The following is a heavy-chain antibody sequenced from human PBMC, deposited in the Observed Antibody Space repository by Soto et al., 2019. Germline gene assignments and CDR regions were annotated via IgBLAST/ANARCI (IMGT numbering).Heavy chain of an antibody. CDR3: ARHVKRWLQFDPFDY. CDR2: IYYSGRT. Sequence: ASDTLSLTCTVSGGAISISSDYLSWILQPPGKGLEWIGSIYYSGRTSYKTSLKSRVTISVDASKSQFCLQLRSVNVADTAVYSCARHVKRWLQFDPFDYWGQGPMVTVSS. V-gene: IGHV4-39*01. J-gene: IGHJ4*02. CDR1: GGAISISSDY. D-gene: IGHD5-12*01.